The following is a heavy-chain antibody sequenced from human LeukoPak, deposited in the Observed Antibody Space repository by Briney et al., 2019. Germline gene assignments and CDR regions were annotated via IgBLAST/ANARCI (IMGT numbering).Heavy chain of an antibody. CDR3: ARDLRERFLEPYYYYMDV. Sequence: GASVKVSCKASGFTFTSSAMQWVRQARGQRLEWVGWIVVGSGNTNYAQKFQGRVTITTDESTSTAYMELSSLRSEDTAVYYCARDLRERFLEPYYYYMDVWGKGTTVTVSS. J-gene: IGHJ6*03. D-gene: IGHD3-3*01. V-gene: IGHV1-58*02. CDR1: GFTFTSSA. CDR2: IVVGSGNT.